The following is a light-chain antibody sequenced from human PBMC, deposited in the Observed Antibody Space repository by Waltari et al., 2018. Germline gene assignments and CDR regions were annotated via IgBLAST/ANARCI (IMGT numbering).Light chain of an antibody. J-gene: IGLJ2*01. CDR1: SGKIASEY. Sequence: LTQPHSVSESPGKTVTISCTLSSGKIASEYVQWYQLRPGRAPTTVIFEDVERPSWVPDRFAASIGKASNAASLTISGLTAEDDADYYCQSYDGTNVFFGGGTRLTVL. V-gene: IGLV6-57*04. CDR3: QSYDGTNVF. CDR2: EDV.